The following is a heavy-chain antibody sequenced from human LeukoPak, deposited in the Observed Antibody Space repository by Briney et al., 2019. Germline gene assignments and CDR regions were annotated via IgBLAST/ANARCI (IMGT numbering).Heavy chain of an antibody. CDR3: ARGVIVVVRGYYFDY. CDR2: INPNSGGT. J-gene: IGHJ4*02. D-gene: IGHD3-22*01. Sequence: GASVKVSCKASGYTFTGYYMHWVRQAPGQGLEWMGWINPNSGGTNYAQKFQGRVTMTRDTSISTAYMELSRLRSDDTAVYYCARGVIVVVRGYYFDYWGQGTPVTVSP. V-gene: IGHV1-2*02. CDR1: GYTFTGYY.